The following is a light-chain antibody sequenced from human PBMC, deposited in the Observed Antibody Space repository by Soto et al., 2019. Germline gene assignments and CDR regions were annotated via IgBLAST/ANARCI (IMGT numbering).Light chain of an antibody. Sequence: DIVLKQSPGTLSLSPGERATLSCWASQSVSSSYLAWYQQKPGQAPRLLIYGASSRATGIPDRFSGSGSGTDFTLTISRLEPEDFAVYYCQQYGSSPHTFGQGTKLEIK. CDR3: QQYGSSPHT. J-gene: IGKJ2*01. CDR2: GAS. CDR1: QSVSSSY. V-gene: IGKV3-20*01.